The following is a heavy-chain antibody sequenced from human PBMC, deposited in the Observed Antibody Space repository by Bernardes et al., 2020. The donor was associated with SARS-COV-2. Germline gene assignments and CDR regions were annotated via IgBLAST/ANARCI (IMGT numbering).Heavy chain of an antibody. CDR3: ARGKSGYWGDVYFDN. Sequence: SETLSLTCSVSGVSISTYHWSWIRQPPGKGLEWIGYIYYSGVTTYNPSLKSRVSILVDTAKNQFSLSLSSVTAADTAVYYCARGKSGYWGDVYFDNWGHGTLVTVSS. D-gene: IGHD5-12*01. CDR1: GVSISTYH. J-gene: IGHJ4*01. V-gene: IGHV4-59*01. CDR2: IYYSGVT.